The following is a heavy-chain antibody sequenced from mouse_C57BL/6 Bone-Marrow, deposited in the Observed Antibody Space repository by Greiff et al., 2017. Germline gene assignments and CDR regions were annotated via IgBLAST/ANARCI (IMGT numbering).Heavy chain of an antibody. CDR3: ARSSDYFGYYYAMDY. CDR2: IDPSDSDT. CDR1: GYTFTSYW. V-gene: IGHV1-50*01. J-gene: IGHJ4*01. Sequence: QVQLQQPGAELVKPGASVKLSCKASGYTFTSYWMQWVKQRPGQGLEWIGEIDPSDSDTNYNQQFKGKATLTVDTSSSTAYMQLSSLTSEDSAVLYGARSSDYFGYYYAMDYWGQGTAVTVSS. D-gene: IGHD1-1*01.